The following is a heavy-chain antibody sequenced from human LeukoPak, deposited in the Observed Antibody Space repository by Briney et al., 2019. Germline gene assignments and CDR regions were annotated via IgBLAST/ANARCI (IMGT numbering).Heavy chain of an antibody. CDR3: AATTPGYSYGLGY. J-gene: IGHJ4*02. CDR1: GGTFSSYA. D-gene: IGHD5-18*01. CDR2: IIPIFGTA. V-gene: IGHV1-69*06. Sequence: ASVKVSCKASGGTFSSYAISWVRQAPGQGLEWMGGIIPIFGTANYARKFQGRVTITADKSTSTAYMELSSLRSEDTAVYYCAATTPGYSYGLGYWGQGTLVTVSS.